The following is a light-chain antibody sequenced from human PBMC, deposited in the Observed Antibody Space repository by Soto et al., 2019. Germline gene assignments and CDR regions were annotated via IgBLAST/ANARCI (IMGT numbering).Light chain of an antibody. CDR1: RSNIGSNT. CDR3: AAWGDRLNASG. J-gene: IGLJ1*01. Sequence: QSLLTQPPSASGSRGHRVTISCSRSRSNIGSNTGNFYLQLPGTAPKLLIYTNTQPSEIPDRFSACKSGTSAALAISGLLSEHAPDYDCAAWGDRLNASGFGTGTKVTVL. CDR2: TNT. V-gene: IGLV1-44*01.